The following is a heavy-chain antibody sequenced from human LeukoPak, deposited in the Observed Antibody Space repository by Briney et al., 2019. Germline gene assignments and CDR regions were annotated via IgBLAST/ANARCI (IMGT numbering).Heavy chain of an antibody. CDR2: ISGSGGST. J-gene: IGHJ5*02. Sequence: GGSLRLSCAASGFTFSSYAMSWVRQAPGKGLEWVSAISGSGGSTYYADSVKGRFTISRDNSKNTLYLQMNSLRAEDTAVYYCAKDYYDSSGYYYFGGSNWFDPWGQGTLVTVSS. CDR1: GFTFSSYA. D-gene: IGHD3-22*01. CDR3: AKDYYDSSGYYYFGGSNWFDP. V-gene: IGHV3-23*01.